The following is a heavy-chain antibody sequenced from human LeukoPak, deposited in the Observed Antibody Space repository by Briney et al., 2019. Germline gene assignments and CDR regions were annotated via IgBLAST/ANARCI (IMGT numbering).Heavy chain of an antibody. J-gene: IGHJ6*03. V-gene: IGHV4-4*02. Sequence: SETLSLTCTVSGASISNSNWWSWVRQPPGKGLEWIGEIFHGGSANYNPSLKSRVTISVDTSKNQFSLKLSSVTAADTAVYYCAREGGTVTPAGYYYYYMDVWGKGTTVTVSS. CDR1: GASISNSNW. CDR2: IFHGGSA. CDR3: AREGGTVTPAGYYYYYMDV. D-gene: IGHD4-11*01.